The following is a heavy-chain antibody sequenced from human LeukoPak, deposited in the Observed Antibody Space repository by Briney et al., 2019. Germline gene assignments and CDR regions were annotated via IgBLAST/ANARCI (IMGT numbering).Heavy chain of an antibody. J-gene: IGHJ1*01. D-gene: IGHD1-26*01. V-gene: IGHV3-11*01. CDR2: ISSSGSTI. Sequence: NPGGSLRLSCAASGFTFSDYYMSWIRQAPGKGLEWVSYISSSGSTIYYADSVKGRFTISRDNAKNSLYLQMNSLRAEDTAVYYCARWEGAARAEYFQHWGQGTLVTVSS. CDR1: GFTFSDYY. CDR3: ARWEGAARAEYFQH.